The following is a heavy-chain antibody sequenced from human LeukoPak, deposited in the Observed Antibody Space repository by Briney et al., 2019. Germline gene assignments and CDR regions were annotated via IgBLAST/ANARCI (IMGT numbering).Heavy chain of an antibody. J-gene: IGHJ4*02. CDR1: GFTFSSYS. Sequence: PGGSLRLSCAASGFTFSSYSMNWVRQAPGKGLEWVSSISRSSSYIYYADSVKGRFTISRDNAKNSLYLQMNSLRAEDTAVYYCARDGGLRTIDYWGQGTLVTVSS. CDR3: ARDGGLRTIDY. V-gene: IGHV3-21*01. CDR2: ISRSSSYI. D-gene: IGHD4-17*01.